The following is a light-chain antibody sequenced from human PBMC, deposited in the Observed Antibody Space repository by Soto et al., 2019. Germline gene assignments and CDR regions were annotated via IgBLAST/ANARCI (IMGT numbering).Light chain of an antibody. J-gene: IGKJ2*01. CDR1: QSLSSY. CDR3: RQYGSSPSYT. CDR2: GAS. Sequence: EIVLTQSPATLSLSPGERATLSCRASQSLSSYLAWYQQKPGQAPRLLIYGASSRATGIPDRFSGSGSGTDFTLTISRLEPEDFAVYYCRQYGSSPSYTFGQGTKLEIK. V-gene: IGKV3-20*01.